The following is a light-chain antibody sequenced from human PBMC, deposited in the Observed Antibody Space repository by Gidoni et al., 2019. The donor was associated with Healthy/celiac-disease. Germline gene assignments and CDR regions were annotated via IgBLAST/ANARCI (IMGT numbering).Light chain of an antibody. CDR1: SSDVGGYNY. CDR2: EVS. CDR3: SSYAGSNNLV. Sequence: QSALTQPPSASGSPGPSVTISCTGTSSDVGGYNYVSWYQQHPGKAPKLMIYEVSKRPSGVPDRFFGSKSGNTASLTVSGLQAEDEADYYCSSYAGSNNLVFGTGTKVTVL. J-gene: IGLJ1*01. V-gene: IGLV2-8*01.